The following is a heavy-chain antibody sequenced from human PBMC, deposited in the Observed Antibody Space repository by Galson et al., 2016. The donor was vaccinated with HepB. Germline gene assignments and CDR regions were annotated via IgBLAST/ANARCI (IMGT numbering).Heavy chain of an antibody. Sequence: SLRLSCAASGFTLRSHWMHWVRQAPGQGLVWVSRINSDGSSTTYAGSVKGRFTISRDNAKNTLYLQMNGLKAEDTAVYYCARGPPYGEFDYWGQGTLVTVSS. V-gene: IGHV3-74*01. D-gene: IGHD3-10*01. CDR1: GFTLRSHW. CDR2: INSDGSST. J-gene: IGHJ4*02. CDR3: ARGPPYGEFDY.